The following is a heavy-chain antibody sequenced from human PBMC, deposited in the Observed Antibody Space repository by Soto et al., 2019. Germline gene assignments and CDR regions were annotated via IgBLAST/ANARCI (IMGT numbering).Heavy chain of an antibody. Sequence: QVQLQESGPGLVEPSGTLSLTCAVSGVSISNTNWWSWVRQPPGKGLEWIGQIYHSGSTNYNPSLKSRVTISIDTSNNQFSLKVYSVTAADTAVYYCARGLVPAAIHYWGQGTLVAVSS. J-gene: IGHJ4*02. V-gene: IGHV4-4*02. CDR2: IYHSGST. CDR3: ARGLVPAAIHY. CDR1: GVSISNTNW. D-gene: IGHD2-2*01.